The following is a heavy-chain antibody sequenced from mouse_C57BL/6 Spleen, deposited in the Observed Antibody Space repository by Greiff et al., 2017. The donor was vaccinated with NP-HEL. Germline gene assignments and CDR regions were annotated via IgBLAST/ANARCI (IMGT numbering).Heavy chain of an antibody. CDR3: ARSDGYDGYYFDY. V-gene: IGHV1-53*01. Sequence: QVQLKQPGTELVKPGASVKLSCKASGYTFTSYWMHWVKQRPGQGLEWIGNINPSNGGTNYNETFKSKATLTVDKSSSTAYMQLSSLTSEDSAVYYCARSDGYDGYYFDYWGQGTTLTVSS. D-gene: IGHD2-2*01. J-gene: IGHJ2*01. CDR2: INPSNGGT. CDR1: GYTFTSYW.